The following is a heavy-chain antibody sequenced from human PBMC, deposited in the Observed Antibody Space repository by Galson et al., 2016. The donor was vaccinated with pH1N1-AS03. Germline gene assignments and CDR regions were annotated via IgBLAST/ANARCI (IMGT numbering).Heavy chain of an antibody. CDR2: ISSSSSYT. CDR3: ARTLAASGYYFDS. J-gene: IGHJ4*02. D-gene: IGHD6-25*01. V-gene: IGHV3-11*03. CDR1: GFTFSDYY. Sequence: SLRLSCAASGFTFSDYYMSWIRQAPGKGLEWISYISSSSSYTNYADSVKGRFTISRDKAKNSLYLQMNSLTAEATAVYYCARTLAASGYYFDSWGQGTLVTVSS.